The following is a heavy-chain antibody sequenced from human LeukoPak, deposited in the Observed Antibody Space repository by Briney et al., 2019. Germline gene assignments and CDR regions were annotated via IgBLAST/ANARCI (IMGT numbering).Heavy chain of an antibody. CDR3: VRHDWFDP. CDR2: ISYDGSNK. J-gene: IGHJ5*02. V-gene: IGHV3-30*03. CDR1: GFTFSSYS. Sequence: PGGSLRLSCAASGFTFSSYSMNWVRQAPGKGLEWVAVISYDGSNKYYADSVKGRFTISRDTSKNTLYLQMNSLRAEDTAIYYCVRHDWFDPWGQGTLVTVSS.